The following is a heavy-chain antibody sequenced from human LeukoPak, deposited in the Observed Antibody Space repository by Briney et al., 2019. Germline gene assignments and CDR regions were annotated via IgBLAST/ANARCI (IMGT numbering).Heavy chain of an antibody. CDR1: GGSISSSNW. Sequence: SETLSLTCAVSGGSISSSNWWSWVRQPPGKGLEWIGEIYHSGSTNYNPSLKSRVTISVDKSKNQFSLKLSSVTAADTAVHYCARGIAVADIYGMDVWGQGTTVTVSS. CDR3: ARGIAVADIYGMDV. V-gene: IGHV4-4*02. D-gene: IGHD6-19*01. J-gene: IGHJ6*02. CDR2: IYHSGST.